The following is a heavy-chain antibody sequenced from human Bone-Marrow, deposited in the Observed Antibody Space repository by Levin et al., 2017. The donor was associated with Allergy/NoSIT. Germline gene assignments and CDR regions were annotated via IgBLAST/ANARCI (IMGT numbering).Heavy chain of an antibody. Sequence: NPSETLSLTCTVSGGSISSGSYYWSWIRQPAGKGLEWIGRIYTSGSTNYNPSLKSRVTISVDTSKNQFSLKLSSVTAADTAVYYCARDTSPGFDPWGQGTLVTVSS. CDR3: ARDTSPGFDP. J-gene: IGHJ5*02. V-gene: IGHV4-61*02. CDR2: IYTSGST. CDR1: GGSISSGSYY. D-gene: IGHD2-2*01.